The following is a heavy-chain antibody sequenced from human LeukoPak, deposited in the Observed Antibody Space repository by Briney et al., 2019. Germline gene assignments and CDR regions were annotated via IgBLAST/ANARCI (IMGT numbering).Heavy chain of an antibody. Sequence: TSETLSLTCTVSGGSISSSSYHWGWIRQPPGKGLEWIGSIYYSGSTYYNPSLKSRVTISVDTSKNQFSLKLSSVTAADTAVYYCAREPPVSSRKYYYDSSGYYDGDYWGQGTLVTVSS. CDR1: GGSISSSSYH. D-gene: IGHD3-22*01. CDR2: IYYSGST. V-gene: IGHV4-39*07. CDR3: AREPPVSSRKYYYDSSGYYDGDY. J-gene: IGHJ4*02.